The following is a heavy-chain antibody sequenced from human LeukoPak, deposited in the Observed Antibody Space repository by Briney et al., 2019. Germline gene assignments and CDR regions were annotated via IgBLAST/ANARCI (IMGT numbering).Heavy chain of an antibody. V-gene: IGHV1-69*05. CDR2: IIPIFGTA. Sequence: GASVKVSCKASGGTFSSYAISWVRQAPGQGLEWMGGIIPIFGTANYAQKFQGRVTMTRDTSTSTVYMELSSLRSEDTAVYYCARGGDSSGFKLYIFDYWGQGTLVTVSS. CDR1: GGTFSSYA. D-gene: IGHD3-22*01. CDR3: ARGGDSSGFKLYIFDY. J-gene: IGHJ4*02.